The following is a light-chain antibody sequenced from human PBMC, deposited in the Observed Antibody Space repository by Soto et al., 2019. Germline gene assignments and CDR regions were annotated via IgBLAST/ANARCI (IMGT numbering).Light chain of an antibody. CDR3: QVRDSGRHYV. CDR1: DIGSKN. Sequence: SYELTQPSSVSVAPGQTAKITCGGSDIGSKNVNWYQQRPDQAPVMVVFADNDRPSGIPERFFGYKSGNTATLTISRVEAGDEADYYCQVRDSGRHYVFGSGTKLTVL. CDR2: ADN. V-gene: IGLV3-21*02. J-gene: IGLJ1*01.